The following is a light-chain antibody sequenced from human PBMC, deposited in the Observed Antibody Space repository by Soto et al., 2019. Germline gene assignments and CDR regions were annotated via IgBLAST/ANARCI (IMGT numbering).Light chain of an antibody. CDR3: QQYNSQSWT. CDR1: QTLNGW. CDR2: KAS. J-gene: IGKJ1*01. Sequence: DIQMTQSPSTLSASVGDRVTITCRASQTLNGWLAWYQQKAGQAPHLLIYKASILGSGVPSRFSGSGSGTEFTLTISRLQPDDFAMYSCQQYNSQSWTFGQGTKV. V-gene: IGKV1-5*03.